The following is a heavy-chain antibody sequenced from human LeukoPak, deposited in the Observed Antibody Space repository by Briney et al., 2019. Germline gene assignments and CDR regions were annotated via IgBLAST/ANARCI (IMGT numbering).Heavy chain of an antibody. J-gene: IGHJ4*02. CDR3: AGEGDYSCAWSPFDY. CDR2: IYTSGST. V-gene: IGHV4-4*07. Sequence: SETLSLTCTVSGGSISSYSWSWIRQPAGKGLEWIGCIYTSGSTNYNPSLSSRVTMSVDTSKNQFSLNLRSVTAADTAVYYCAGEGDYSCAWSPFDYWGQGTLVTVSS. D-gene: IGHD6-19*01. CDR1: GGSISSYS.